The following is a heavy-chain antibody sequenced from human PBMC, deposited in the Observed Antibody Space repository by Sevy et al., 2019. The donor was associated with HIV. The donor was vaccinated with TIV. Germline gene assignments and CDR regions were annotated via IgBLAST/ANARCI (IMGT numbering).Heavy chain of an antibody. J-gene: IGHJ3*02. CDR3: ARHCSGTSCSHAFDI. Sequence: SETLSLTCAVYGGSFSGYYWSWIHQPPGKGLEWIGEINHSGSTNYNPSLKSRVTISVDTSKNQFSLKLSPVTAADTAVYYCARHCSGTSCSHAFDIWGQGTMVTVSS. D-gene: IGHD2-2*01. CDR2: INHSGST. CDR1: GGSFSGYY. V-gene: IGHV4-34*01.